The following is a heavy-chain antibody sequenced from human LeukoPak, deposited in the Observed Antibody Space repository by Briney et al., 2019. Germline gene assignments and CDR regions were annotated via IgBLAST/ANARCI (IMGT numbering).Heavy chain of an antibody. CDR3: ARPYCSGGSCHGWFDP. CDR2: IYYSGST. V-gene: IGHV4-59*08. Sequence: SETLSLTCTVSGGSISSYYWSWIRQPPGKGLEWIGYIYYSGSTNYNPSLKSRVTISVDTSKNQFSLKLSSVTAADTAVYYCARPYCSGGSCHGWFDPWGQGTLVTVSS. J-gene: IGHJ5*02. CDR1: GGSISSYY. D-gene: IGHD2-15*01.